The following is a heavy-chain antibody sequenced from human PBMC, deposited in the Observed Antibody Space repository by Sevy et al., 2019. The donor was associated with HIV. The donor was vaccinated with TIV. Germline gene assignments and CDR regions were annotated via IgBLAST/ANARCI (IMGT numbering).Heavy chain of an antibody. V-gene: IGHV1-46*02. D-gene: IGHD1-26*01. Sequence: ASVKVSCKASGYTFNNYYIHWVRQPPGQGLQWMGVINPTSSSTYYPPKFQGRVTMTRDTSTGTVSMDRSSLGSEDTAGDYCAGGDGTGRCFDYWGQGTLVTVSS. CDR1: GYTFNNYY. CDR3: AGGDGTGRCFDY. J-gene: IGHJ4*02. CDR2: INPTSSST.